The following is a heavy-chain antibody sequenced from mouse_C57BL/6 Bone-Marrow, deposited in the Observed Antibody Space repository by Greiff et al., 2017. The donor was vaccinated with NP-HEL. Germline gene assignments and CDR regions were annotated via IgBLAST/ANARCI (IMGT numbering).Heavy chain of an antibody. J-gene: IGHJ1*03. D-gene: IGHD1-1*01. CDR1: GYTFTSYW. V-gene: IGHV1-53*01. CDR2: INPSNGGP. CDR3: APTVVVHWYFDV. Sequence: VQLQQPGTELVKPGASVKLSCKASGYTFTSYWMHWVKQRPGQGLEWIGNINPSNGGPNYNEKFKSKATLTVAKSSSTAYMQLSSLTSEDSAVYYCAPTVVVHWYFDVWGTGTTVTVSS.